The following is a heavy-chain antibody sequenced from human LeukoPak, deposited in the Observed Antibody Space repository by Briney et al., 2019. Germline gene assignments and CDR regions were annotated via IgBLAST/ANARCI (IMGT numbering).Heavy chain of an antibody. V-gene: IGHV1-2*02. D-gene: IGHD2-2*01. Sequence: ASVKVSCKASGYTFIAYNIHWVRQAPGQGLEWMAWISPNSGDTNTAQKLQGRVTMTRDRSIDTAYLELSSLTSDDTAVYYCARGVGSSWFDPWGQGTLVTVSS. CDR1: GYTFIAYN. CDR2: ISPNSGDT. CDR3: ARGVGSSWFDP. J-gene: IGHJ5*02.